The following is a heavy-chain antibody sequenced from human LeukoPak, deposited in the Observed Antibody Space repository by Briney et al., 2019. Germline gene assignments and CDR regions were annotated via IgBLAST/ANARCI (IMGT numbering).Heavy chain of an antibody. V-gene: IGHV3-7*03. CDR2: INRDGSER. CDR1: GFTFSNYW. J-gene: IGHJ6*02. CDR3: ARRNAMDV. Sequence: GGSLRLSCAASGFTFSNYWMTWVRQAPGKGLEWVANINRDGSERYYVDSVKGRFTISRDDAKSSLYLQMNSLRAEDTAVYYCARRNAMDVWGQGTTVIV.